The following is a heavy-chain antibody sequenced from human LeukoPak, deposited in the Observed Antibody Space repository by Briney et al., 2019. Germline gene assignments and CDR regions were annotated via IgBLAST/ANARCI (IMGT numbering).Heavy chain of an antibody. J-gene: IGHJ4*02. Sequence: ASVKVSCKASGYTFTGYYMHWVRQAPGQGLEWMEWINPNSGGTNYAQKFQGRVTMTRDTSISTAYMELSRLRSDDTAVYYCARDLLDIVATSDYWGQGTLVTVSS. CDR3: ARDLLDIVATSDY. CDR1: GYTFTGYY. V-gene: IGHV1-2*02. D-gene: IGHD5-12*01. CDR2: INPNSGGT.